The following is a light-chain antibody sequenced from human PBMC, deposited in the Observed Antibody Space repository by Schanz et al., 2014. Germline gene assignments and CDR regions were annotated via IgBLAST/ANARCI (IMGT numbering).Light chain of an antibody. CDR3: GSYTTSINYV. CDR1: SSDVGGYNY. Sequence: QSALTQPRSVSGSPGQSVTISCTGTSSDVGGYNYVSWYQHHPGKAPKLIIYDVSKRPSGVPDRFSGSKSGNTASLTISGLQAEDEADYYCGSYTTSINYVFGTGTKVTVL. V-gene: IGLV2-11*01. CDR2: DVS. J-gene: IGLJ1*01.